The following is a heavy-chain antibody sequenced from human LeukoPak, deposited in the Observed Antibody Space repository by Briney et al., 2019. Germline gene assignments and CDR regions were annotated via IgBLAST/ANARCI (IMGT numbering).Heavy chain of an antibody. D-gene: IGHD4-17*01. V-gene: IGHV1-69*13. CDR1: GYTFTSYG. CDR2: IIPIFGTA. Sequence: SVKVSCKASGYTFTSYGISWVRQAPGQGLEWMGGIIPIFGTANYAQKFQGRVTITADESTSTAYMELSSLRSEDTAVYYCARGATTVIDYWGQGTLVTVSS. CDR3: ARGATTVIDY. J-gene: IGHJ4*02.